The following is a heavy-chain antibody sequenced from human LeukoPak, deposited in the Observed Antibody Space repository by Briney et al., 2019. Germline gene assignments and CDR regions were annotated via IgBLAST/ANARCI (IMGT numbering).Heavy chain of an antibody. J-gene: IGHJ6*03. CDR3: ARVGYCSGGSCRGGYYYYMDV. Sequence: SETLSLTCAVSGYSISSGYYWGWIRQPPGKGLEWIGSIYHSGSTYYNPSLKSRVTISVDTSKNQFSLKLSSVTAADTAVYYCARVGYCSGGSCRGGYYYYMDVWGKGTTVTVSS. D-gene: IGHD2-15*01. CDR2: IYHSGST. CDR1: GYSISSGYY. V-gene: IGHV4-38-2*01.